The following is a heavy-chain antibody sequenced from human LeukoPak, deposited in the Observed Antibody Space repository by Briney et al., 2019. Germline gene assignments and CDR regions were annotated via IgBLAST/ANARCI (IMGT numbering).Heavy chain of an antibody. D-gene: IGHD6-19*01. CDR2: IIPIFGTA. Sequence: ASVKVSCKASGGTFSSYAISWVRQAPGQGLEWMGGIIPIFGTANYAQKFQGRVTITADESTSTAYMELSSLRSEDTAVYYCAREWLVRYSHAGAFDIWGQGTMVTVSS. CDR1: GGTFSSYA. CDR3: AREWLVRYSHAGAFDI. J-gene: IGHJ3*02. V-gene: IGHV1-69*13.